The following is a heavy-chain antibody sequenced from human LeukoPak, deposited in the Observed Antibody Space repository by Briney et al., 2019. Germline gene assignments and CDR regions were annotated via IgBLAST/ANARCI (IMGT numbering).Heavy chain of an antibody. J-gene: IGHJ5*02. CDR2: TSYSGST. CDR3: ARHSGLRSPFDP. CDR1: GGSMSVYY. V-gene: IGHV4-59*08. D-gene: IGHD3-3*01. Sequence: SETLSLTCTVSGGSMSVYYWTWIRQPPGKGLEWIGYTSYSGSTNYNPSLKSRANISVDTSKNQLSLKLTSATAADTSVYYCARHSGLRSPFDPWGQGTLVTVSS.